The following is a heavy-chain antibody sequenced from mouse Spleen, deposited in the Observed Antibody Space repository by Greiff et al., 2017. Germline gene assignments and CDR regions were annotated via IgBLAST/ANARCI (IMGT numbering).Heavy chain of an antibody. J-gene: IGHJ3*01. V-gene: IGHV5-12*01. D-gene: IGHD1-1*01. CDR2: ISNGGGST. CDR1: GFTFSDYY. CDR3: ARDYGSSYRAWFAY. Sequence: EVQLVESGGGLVQPGGSLKLSCAASGFTFSDYYMYWVRQTPEKRLEWVAYISNGGGSTYYPDTVKGRFTISRDNAKNTLYLQMSRLKSEDTAMYYCARDYGSSYRAWFAYWGQGTLVTVSA.